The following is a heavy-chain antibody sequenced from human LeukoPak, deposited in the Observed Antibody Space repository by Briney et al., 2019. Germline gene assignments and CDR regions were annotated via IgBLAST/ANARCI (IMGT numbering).Heavy chain of an antibody. CDR2: IIPIFGTA. J-gene: IGHJ4*02. CDR3: ARDPIGRYSYGYNS. Sequence: ASVKVSCKGSGGTFSSYAISWVRQAPGQGLEWMGGIIPIFGTANYAQKFQGRVTITADESTSTAYMELSSLRSEDTAVYYCARDPIGRYSYGYNSWGQGTLVTVSS. CDR1: GGTFSSYA. V-gene: IGHV1-69*13. D-gene: IGHD5-18*01.